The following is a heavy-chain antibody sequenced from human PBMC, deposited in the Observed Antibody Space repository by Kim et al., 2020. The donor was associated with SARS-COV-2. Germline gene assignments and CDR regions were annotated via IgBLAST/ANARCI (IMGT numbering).Heavy chain of an antibody. J-gene: IGHJ4*02. D-gene: IGHD1-26*01. CDR3: VRFSGRSTFYY. CDR1: GFIFSNDA. CDR2: INDDGDTT. V-gene: IGHV3-48*03. Sequence: GGSLRLSCVASGFIFSNDAMTWVRQAPGKGLEWISYINDDGDTTYYADSVKGRFTISRDNARNSVYLQMSSLRAEDTAVYYCVRFSGRSTFYYWGQGALVTVSS.